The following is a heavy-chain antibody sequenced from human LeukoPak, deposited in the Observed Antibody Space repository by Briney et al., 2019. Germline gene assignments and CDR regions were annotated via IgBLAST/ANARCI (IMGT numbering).Heavy chain of an antibody. CDR1: GGTFSSYA. CDR2: IIPIFGTA. D-gene: IGHD2-2*01. Sequence: SVKVSCKASGGTFSSYAISWVRQAPGQGLEWMGGIIPIFGTANYARKFQGGVTITADESTSTAYMELSSLRSEDTAVYYCARGMSVGYCSSTSCRTYYYYYMDVWGKGTTVTVSS. CDR3: ARGMSVGYCSSTSCRTYYYYYMDV. J-gene: IGHJ6*03. V-gene: IGHV1-69*01.